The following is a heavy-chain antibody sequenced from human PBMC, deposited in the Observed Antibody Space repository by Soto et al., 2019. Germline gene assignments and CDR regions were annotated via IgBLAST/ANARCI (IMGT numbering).Heavy chain of an antibody. CDR3: ATGVSIVQAFLDY. D-gene: IGHD2-15*01. CDR1: GYTLTELS. V-gene: IGHV1-24*01. CDR2: FDPEDGET. Sequence: ASVKVSCKVSGYTLTELSMHWVRQAPGKGLEWMGGFDPEDGETIYAQKFQGRVTMTEDTSTDAAYMELSSLRSEDTAVYYCATGVSIVQAFLDYWGQGTLVTVSS. J-gene: IGHJ4*02.